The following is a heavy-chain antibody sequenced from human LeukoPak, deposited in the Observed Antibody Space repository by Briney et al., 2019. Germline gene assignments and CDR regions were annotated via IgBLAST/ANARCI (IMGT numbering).Heavy chain of an antibody. CDR2: ISFDGSYK. D-gene: IGHD1-14*01. CDR3: ARKNFNYYYYYAMDV. J-gene: IGHJ6*02. V-gene: IGHV3-30*03. Sequence: GSLRLSCAASGFTFSSYGMHWVRQAPGKGLEWVAVISFDGSYKYYADSVMGRFTISRDNAKNSLYLQMNSLRAEDTAVYYCARKNFNYYYYYAMDVWGQGTTVTVSS. CDR1: GFTFSSYG.